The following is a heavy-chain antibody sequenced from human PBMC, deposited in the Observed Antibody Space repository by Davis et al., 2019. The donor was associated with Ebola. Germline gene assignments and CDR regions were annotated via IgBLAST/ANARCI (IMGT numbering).Heavy chain of an antibody. V-gene: IGHV4-38-2*02. J-gene: IGHJ3*02. CDR3: ARLSGRGYSGADAFDI. Sequence: MPSETLSLTCTVSDYSISSDYYWGWIRQPPGKGLEWIGSIYHSGSTYYNPSLKSRVTLSVDTSKNQFSLKLSSVTAADTAVYYCARLSGRGYSGADAFDIWGQGTMVTVSS. D-gene: IGHD5-12*01. CDR2: IYHSGST. CDR1: DYSISSDYY.